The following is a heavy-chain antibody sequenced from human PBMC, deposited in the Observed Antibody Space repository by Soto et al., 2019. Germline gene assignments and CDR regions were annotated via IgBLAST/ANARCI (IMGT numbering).Heavy chain of an antibody. CDR2: LIPMFGTT. V-gene: IGHV1-69*18. J-gene: IGHJ6*02. D-gene: IGHD3-9*01. Sequence: QVQLVQSGAEVKTPGSSVKVSCKASGGTFSSYSINWVRQAPGQGLEWMGRLIPMFGTTDYAQRLQGRVTFTADESTSTAFMEVTNLTSEDTAVYYCARAVVLTFTRFYDMDVWGQGTTVTVSS. CDR1: GGTFSSYS. CDR3: ARAVVLTFTRFYDMDV.